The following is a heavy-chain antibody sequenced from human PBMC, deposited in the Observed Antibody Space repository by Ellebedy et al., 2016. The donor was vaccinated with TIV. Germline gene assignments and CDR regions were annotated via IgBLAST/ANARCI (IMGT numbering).Heavy chain of an antibody. CDR2: ISSSSSAT. Sequence: GESLKISCAASEFTFSDYYMSWVRQAPGKGLEWVGYISSSSSATYYADSVKGRFTISRDNSKNTLYLQMNSLRAEDTAVYYCAGGISVAGTSLGFWGQGTLVTVSS. V-gene: IGHV3-11*03. CDR1: EFTFSDYY. D-gene: IGHD6-19*01. CDR3: AGGISVAGTSLGF. J-gene: IGHJ4*02.